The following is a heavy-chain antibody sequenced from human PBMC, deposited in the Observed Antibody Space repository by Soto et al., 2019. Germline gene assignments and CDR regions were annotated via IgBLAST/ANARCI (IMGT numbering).Heavy chain of an antibody. D-gene: IGHD2-21*02. CDR1: GFTFSSYA. CDR3: ARLHIVVVTAKDAFDI. CDR2: ISYDGSNK. V-gene: IGHV3-30-3*01. Sequence: RDPRLSCAASGFTFSSYAMHWVRQAPGKGLEWVAVISYDGSNKYYADSVKGRFTISRDNSKNTLYLQMNSLRAEDTAVYYCARLHIVVVTAKDAFDIWGRGTMVTVSS. J-gene: IGHJ3*02.